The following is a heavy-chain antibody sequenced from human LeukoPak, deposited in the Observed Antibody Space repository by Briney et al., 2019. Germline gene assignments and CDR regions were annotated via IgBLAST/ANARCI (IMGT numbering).Heavy chain of an antibody. D-gene: IGHD6-19*01. CDR3: AKSESSGWPIDAFDI. J-gene: IGHJ3*02. Sequence: PGRSLRLSCAASGFTFDDYAMHWVRQAPGKGLEWVSGISRNSGSIGYADSVKGRFTISRDNAKNSLYLQMNSLRAEDMALYYCAKSESSGWPIDAFDIWGQGTMVTVSS. V-gene: IGHV3-9*03. CDR2: ISRNSGSI. CDR1: GFTFDDYA.